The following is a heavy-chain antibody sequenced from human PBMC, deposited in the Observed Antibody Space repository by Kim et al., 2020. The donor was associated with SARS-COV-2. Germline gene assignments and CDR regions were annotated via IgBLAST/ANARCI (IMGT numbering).Heavy chain of an antibody. J-gene: IGHJ4*02. Sequence: SNPSLKSRVTLSVDTSKNQFSLKLSSVTAADTAVYYCARRAGGSSWYVDYWGQGTLVTVSS. V-gene: IGHV4-59*08. CDR3: ARRAGGSSWYVDY. D-gene: IGHD6-13*01.